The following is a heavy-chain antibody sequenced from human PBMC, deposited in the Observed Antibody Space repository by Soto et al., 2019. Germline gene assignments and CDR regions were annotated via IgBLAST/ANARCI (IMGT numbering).Heavy chain of an antibody. Sequence: GGSLRLSCAASGFTFSSYWMSWVRQAPGKGLVWVANIKGDGSERHYVDSVKGRFIISRDNAKNSLFLQMNSLRVEDTAVYYCARDGCTSASCDIYGMDVWGQGTTATVSS. V-gene: IGHV3-7*03. CDR1: GFTFSSYW. J-gene: IGHJ6*02. D-gene: IGHD2-2*02. CDR3: ARDGCTSASCDIYGMDV. CDR2: IKGDGSER.